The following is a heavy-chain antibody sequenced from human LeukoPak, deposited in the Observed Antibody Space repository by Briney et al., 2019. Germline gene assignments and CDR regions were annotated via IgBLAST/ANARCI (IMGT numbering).Heavy chain of an antibody. CDR3: ARTNYYDSSGVFDY. D-gene: IGHD3-22*01. CDR2: INWNGGST. Sequence: GGSLTLSCAASGFTFDDYGMSWVRQAPGKGLEWVSGINWNGGSTGYADSVKGRFTISRDNAKNSLYLQMNSLRAEDTALYYCARTNYYDSSGVFDYRGQGTLVTVSS. CDR1: GFTFDDYG. V-gene: IGHV3-20*04. J-gene: IGHJ4*02.